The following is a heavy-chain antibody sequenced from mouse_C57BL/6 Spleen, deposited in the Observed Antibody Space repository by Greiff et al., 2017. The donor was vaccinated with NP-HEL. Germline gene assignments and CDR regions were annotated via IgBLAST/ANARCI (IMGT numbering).Heavy chain of an antibody. D-gene: IGHD2-4*01. CDR2: IHPNSGST. Sequence: QVQLQQPGAELVKPGASVKLSCKASGYTFTSYWMHWVKQRPGQGLEWIGMIHPNSGSTNYNEKFKSKATLTVDKSSSTAYMQLSSLTSEDSAVYYCAGIYYDYDRYFDYWGPGTTLTVSS. CDR3: AGIYYDYDRYFDY. J-gene: IGHJ2*01. CDR1: GYTFTSYW. V-gene: IGHV1-64*01.